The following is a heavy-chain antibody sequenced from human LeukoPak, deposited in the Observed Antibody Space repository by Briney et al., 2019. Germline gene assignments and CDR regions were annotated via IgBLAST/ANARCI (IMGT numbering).Heavy chain of an antibody. V-gene: IGHV1-2*02. Sequence: ASVKVSCKASGYTFSGHYMHWVRQAPGQGLEWMGWINPDTGGTNSAQKFQGRVTMTRDTSISTAYMELTRLTSDDTAVYYCARDGNFVYWGQGTLVAVSS. CDR2: INPDTGGT. J-gene: IGHJ4*02. CDR3: ARDGNFVY. CDR1: GYTFSGHY.